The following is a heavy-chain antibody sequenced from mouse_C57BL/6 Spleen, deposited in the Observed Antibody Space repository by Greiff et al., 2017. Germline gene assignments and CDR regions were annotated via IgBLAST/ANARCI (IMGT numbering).Heavy chain of an antibody. V-gene: IGHV1-4*01. CDR3: ARDTTVVAERYFDV. J-gene: IGHJ1*03. D-gene: IGHD1-1*01. Sequence: VQLQQSGAELARPGASVKMSCKASGYTFTSYTMHWVKQRPGQGLEWIGYINPSSGYTKYNQKFKDKATLTADKSSSTAYMQLSSLTSEDSAVYYCARDTTVVAERYFDVWGTGTTVTVSS. CDR1: GYTFTSYT. CDR2: INPSSGYT.